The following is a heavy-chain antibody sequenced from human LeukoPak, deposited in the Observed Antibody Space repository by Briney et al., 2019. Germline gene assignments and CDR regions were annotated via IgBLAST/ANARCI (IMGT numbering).Heavy chain of an antibody. D-gene: IGHD7-27*01. J-gene: IGHJ4*02. CDR2: ISWNSGSI. Sequence: GGSLRLSCAASGFTFSTYSMNWVRQAPGKGLEWVSGISWNSGSIGYADSVKGRFTISRDNAKNSLYLQMNSLRAEDTALYYCAKAQTGPFDYWGQGTLVTVSS. CDR3: AKAQTGPFDY. V-gene: IGHV3-9*01. CDR1: GFTFSTYS.